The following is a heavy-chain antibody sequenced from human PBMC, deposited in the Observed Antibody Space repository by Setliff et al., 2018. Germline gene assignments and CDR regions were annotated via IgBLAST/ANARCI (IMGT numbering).Heavy chain of an antibody. CDR3: ARDSTDYYDSSGLHLYFQH. J-gene: IGHJ1*01. Sequence: GGSLRLSCAASGFTFSSYSMNWVRQAPGKGLEWVSSISSSSSYIYYADSVKGRFTISRDNAKNSLYLQMNSLRAEDTAVYYCARDSTDYYDSSGLHLYFQHWGQGTLVTVSS. CDR2: ISSSSSYI. CDR1: GFTFSSYS. V-gene: IGHV3-21*01. D-gene: IGHD3-22*01.